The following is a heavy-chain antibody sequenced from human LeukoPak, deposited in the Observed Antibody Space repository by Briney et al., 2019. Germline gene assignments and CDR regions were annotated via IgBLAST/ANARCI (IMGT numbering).Heavy chain of an antibody. CDR2: VIGSSGAT. CDR3: AKGAYDFLEIAYFDY. Sequence: GGSLRLYCAASGFSFTKYAMNWVRQAPGKGLEWVAVVIGSSGATDYADSVKGRFTISRDNSKNTLFLQMNSLRAEDTAIYYCAKGAYDFLEIAYFDYWGQGALVTVSS. D-gene: IGHD3-3*01. V-gene: IGHV3-23*01. J-gene: IGHJ4*02. CDR1: GFSFTKYA.